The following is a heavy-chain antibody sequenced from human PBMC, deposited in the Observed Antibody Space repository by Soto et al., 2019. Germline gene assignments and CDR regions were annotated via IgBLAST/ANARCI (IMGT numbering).Heavy chain of an antibody. D-gene: IGHD4-4*01. CDR1: GYTFTGHY. J-gene: IGHJ6*02. Sequence: GASVKVSCKASGYTFTGHYMHWVRQAPGQGLEWMGGFDPEDGETIYAQKFQGRVTMTEDTSTDTAYMELSSLRSEDTAVYYCATEGWVMTTVTGKDYYYGMDVWGQGTTVTVSS. CDR2: FDPEDGET. V-gene: IGHV1-24*01. CDR3: ATEGWVMTTVTGKDYYYGMDV.